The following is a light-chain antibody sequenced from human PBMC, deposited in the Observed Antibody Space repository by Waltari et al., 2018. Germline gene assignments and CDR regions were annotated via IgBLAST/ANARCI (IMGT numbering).Light chain of an antibody. Sequence: DIQMTQSPSTLSASVGDRVTITCRARQSISSWLAWYQQKPGKAPKLLIYDASSLESGVPSRFSGSGSGTEFTLTISSLQPDDFATYYCQQYNSYQRTFGQGTKLEIK. CDR2: DAS. CDR3: QQYNSYQRT. V-gene: IGKV1-5*01. CDR1: QSISSW. J-gene: IGKJ2*01.